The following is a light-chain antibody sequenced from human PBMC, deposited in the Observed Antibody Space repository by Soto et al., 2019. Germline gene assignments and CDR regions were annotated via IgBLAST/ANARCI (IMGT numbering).Light chain of an antibody. V-gene: IGLV2-14*01. CDR3: SSYTSSSTLV. CDR2: EVS. J-gene: IGLJ1*01. Sequence: QSALTQPASVSVSPGQSITISCTGTSSDVGGYNYVSWYQQHPGKAPKLMIYEVSNRPSGVSNRFSGSKSGNTVSLTISGLQAEDEADYYCSSYTSSSTLVFGTGTKVTVL. CDR1: SSDVGGYNY.